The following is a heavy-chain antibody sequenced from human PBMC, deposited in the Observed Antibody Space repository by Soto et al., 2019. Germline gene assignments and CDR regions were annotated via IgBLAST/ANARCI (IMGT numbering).Heavy chain of an antibody. CDR2: IKDSGDST. J-gene: IGHJ4*02. V-gene: IGHV3-23*01. D-gene: IGHD2-2*01. CDR3: VKGGASYTSCLYAN. CDR1: GFSFSNYA. Sequence: GGSLRLSCAASGFSFSNYAMHWVRQAPGEGLEWVSTIKDSGDSTYYLDSVRGRFTISRDYSRNTLYLQMTSLRAEDTALYHCVKGGASYTSCLYANWGQGILVTVSS.